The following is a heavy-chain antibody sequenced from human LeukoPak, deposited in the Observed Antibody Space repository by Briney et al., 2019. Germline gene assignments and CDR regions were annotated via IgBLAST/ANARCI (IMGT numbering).Heavy chain of an antibody. CDR2: INHSGST. CDR1: GGSFSGYY. V-gene: IGHV4-34*01. Sequence: SETLSLTCAVYGGSFSGYYWSWIRQPPGKGLEWIGEINHSGSTNYNPSLKSRVTISVDTSKNQFSLKLRSVTAADTAVYYCARTRIGRFDPWGQGTLVTVSS. J-gene: IGHJ5*02. D-gene: IGHD3-22*01. CDR3: ARTRIGRFDP.